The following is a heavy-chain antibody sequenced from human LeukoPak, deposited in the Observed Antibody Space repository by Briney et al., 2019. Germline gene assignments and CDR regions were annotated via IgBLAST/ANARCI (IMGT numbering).Heavy chain of an antibody. J-gene: IGHJ5*02. Sequence: SETLSLPCTVSGGSISNYYWSWIRQPPGKGLEWIGYIYYSGSTNYNPSLKSRVTISVDTSKNQFSLKLSSVTAADTAVYYCTRRRDGNWFDPWGQGTLVTVSS. V-gene: IGHV4-59*01. CDR3: TRRRDGNWFDP. D-gene: IGHD5-24*01. CDR2: IYYSGST. CDR1: GGSISNYY.